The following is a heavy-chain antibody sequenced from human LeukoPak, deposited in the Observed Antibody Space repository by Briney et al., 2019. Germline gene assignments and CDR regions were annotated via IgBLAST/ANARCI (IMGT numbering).Heavy chain of an antibody. CDR1: GFTFSDYY. CDR2: ISSSGSTI. CDR3: AREKYYYDSSGYYRIPLFDY. Sequence: GGSLRLSCAASGFTFSDYYMSWIRQAPGKGLEWVSYISSSGSTIYYADSVKGRFTISRDNAKNSLYLQMNSLRAEDTAVYYCAREKYYYDSSGYYRIPLFDYWGQGTLVTVSS. J-gene: IGHJ4*02. V-gene: IGHV3-11*01. D-gene: IGHD3-22*01.